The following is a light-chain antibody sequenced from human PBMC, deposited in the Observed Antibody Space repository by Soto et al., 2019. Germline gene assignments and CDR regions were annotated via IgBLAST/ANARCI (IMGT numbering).Light chain of an antibody. CDR2: DAS. J-gene: IGKJ4*01. CDR1: QSVNSN. CDR3: QQSRDCPLT. V-gene: IGKV3-11*01. Sequence: EIVLTQSPGTLSLSPGERAALSCRASQSVNSNLAWYQQKPGQAPRLLIYDASNRATGIPVRFSGSGSGTDFTLTISSLEPEDFAVYYCQQSRDCPLTFGGGTKVDIK.